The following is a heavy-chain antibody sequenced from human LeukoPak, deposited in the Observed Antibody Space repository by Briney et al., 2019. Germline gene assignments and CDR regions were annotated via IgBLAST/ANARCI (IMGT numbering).Heavy chain of an antibody. CDR1: GGTFSSYT. Sequence: SVKVSCKASGGTFSSYTISWVRQAPGQGLECMGRIIPILGIANYAQKFQGRVTITADKSTSTAYMELSSLRSEDTAVYYCARLYYYDSSGYQGGYYYMDVWGKGTTVTVSS. J-gene: IGHJ6*03. D-gene: IGHD3-22*01. CDR3: ARLYYYDSSGYQGGYYYMDV. CDR2: IIPILGIA. V-gene: IGHV1-69*02.